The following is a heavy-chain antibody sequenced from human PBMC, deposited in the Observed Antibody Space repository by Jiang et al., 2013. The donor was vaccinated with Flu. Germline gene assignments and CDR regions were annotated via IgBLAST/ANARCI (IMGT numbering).Heavy chain of an antibody. V-gene: IGHV4-4*07. CDR2: IHVSGST. CDR1: GGSMGSSY. J-gene: IGHJ5*02. D-gene: IGHD1-1*01. CDR3: ARWNGNGWFDP. Sequence: PGLVKPSETLSLTCTLSGGSMGSSYWTWIRQAAGEGLEWIGRIHVSGSTLYNPSLQSRITVSVDTSKNQFSLKFSSVTAADTAVYYCARWNGNGWFDPWGQGTLVTISS.